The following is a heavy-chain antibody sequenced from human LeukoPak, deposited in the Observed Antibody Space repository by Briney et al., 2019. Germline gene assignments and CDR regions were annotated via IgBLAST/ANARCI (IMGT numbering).Heavy chain of an antibody. Sequence: SETLSLTCSVSGDSVSRSDSYWDWIRQPPGKGLEWIGTIYHSGRTYYSPSLTSRATMSVDPSNNQFSLNLRSVTAADTAVYYCARRRYYDGSGYLEWGQGTLLSVSS. CDR3: ARRRYYDGSGYLE. CDR1: GDSVSRSDSY. J-gene: IGHJ1*01. V-gene: IGHV4-39*01. CDR2: IYHSGRT. D-gene: IGHD3-22*01.